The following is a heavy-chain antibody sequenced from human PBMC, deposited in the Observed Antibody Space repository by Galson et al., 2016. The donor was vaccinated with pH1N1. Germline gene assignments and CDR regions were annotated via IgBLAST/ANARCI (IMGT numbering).Heavy chain of an antibody. J-gene: IGHJ6*03. CDR1: GFTFSSFA. Sequence: SLRLSCAASGFTFSSFAMTWVRQAPGKGLDWVSTISGSGDITNFGDSVKGRFTISRDNSKNTLYLEMSSLRAEDSAVYFCAKGGDYFASGPFSYMDVWGKGTPVTVSS. D-gene: IGHD3-10*01. CDR2: ISGSGDIT. CDR3: AKGGDYFASGPFSYMDV. V-gene: IGHV3-23*01.